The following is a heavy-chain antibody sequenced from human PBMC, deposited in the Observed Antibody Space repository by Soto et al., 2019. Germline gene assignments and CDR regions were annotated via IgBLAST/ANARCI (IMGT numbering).Heavy chain of an antibody. CDR3: ARDPANEVAVPRFDP. J-gene: IGHJ5*02. Sequence: VASVKVSCTASGGTFSSYAISWVRQAPGQGLEWMGGIIPIFGTANYAQKFQGRVTITADESTSTAYMELSSLRSEDTAVYYCARDPANEVAVPRFDPWGQGTLVTVS. CDR2: IIPIFGTA. V-gene: IGHV1-69*13. CDR1: GGTFSSYA. D-gene: IGHD6-19*01.